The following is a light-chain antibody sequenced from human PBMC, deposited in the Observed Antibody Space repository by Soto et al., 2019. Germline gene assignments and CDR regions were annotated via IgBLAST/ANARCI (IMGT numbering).Light chain of an antibody. CDR3: QQYDNIGIT. Sequence: IQMTQSPSSLSASVGDRVTITCRASHDISTHLNWYQQVPGKAPKLLIYETSNVETGVPSRFSGRGSGTDFVFTINNLQPEDIGTYYCQQYDNIGITFGQGTRLEI. CDR2: ETS. J-gene: IGKJ5*01. V-gene: IGKV1-33*01. CDR1: HDISTH.